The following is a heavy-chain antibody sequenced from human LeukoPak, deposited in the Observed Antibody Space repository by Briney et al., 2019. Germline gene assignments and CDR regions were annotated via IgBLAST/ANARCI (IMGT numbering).Heavy chain of an antibody. J-gene: IGHJ4*02. CDR3: ARQRLISGYFDY. V-gene: IGHV3-7*01. D-gene: IGHD3-3*01. CDR1: GFTFSSYW. Sequence: GGSLRLSCVASGFTFSSYWMSWVRQAPGKGLEWVANLKQDGSEKYYVDSVKGRFTTSRDNAKNSLYLQMNSLRAEDTAVYYCARQRLISGYFDYWGQGTLVTVSS. CDR2: LKQDGSEK.